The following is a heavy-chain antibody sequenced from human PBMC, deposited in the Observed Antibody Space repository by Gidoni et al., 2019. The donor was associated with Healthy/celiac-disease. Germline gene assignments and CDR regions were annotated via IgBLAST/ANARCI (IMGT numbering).Heavy chain of an antibody. CDR1: GLTFSSYA. J-gene: IGHJ4*02. D-gene: IGHD3-16*01. CDR3: ARAGDYVWGGFDY. CDR2: ISYDGSNK. Sequence: QVQLVESGGGVVQPGRSLRLSCADSGLTFSSYAMHWVRQAPGQGLEWVAVISYDGSNKYYEDSVKGRFTISRDNSKNTLYLQMNSLRAEETAVYYCARAGDYVWGGFDYWGQGTLVTVSS. V-gene: IGHV3-30-3*01.